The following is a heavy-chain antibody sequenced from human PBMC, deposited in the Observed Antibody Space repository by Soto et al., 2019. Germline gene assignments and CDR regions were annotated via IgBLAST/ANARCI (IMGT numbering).Heavy chain of an antibody. CDR2: ISSYGGST. CDR3: ARDPDSSGYYYFDY. Sequence: EVQLVESGGGLAQPGGSLRLSCAASGFTFSSYAMHWVRQAPGKGLEYVSAISSYGGSTYYANSVKGRFTISRDNSKNTLYLQMGSLRAEDMAVYYCARDPDSSGYYYFDYWGQGTLVTVSS. D-gene: IGHD3-22*01. J-gene: IGHJ4*02. V-gene: IGHV3-64*01. CDR1: GFTFSSYA.